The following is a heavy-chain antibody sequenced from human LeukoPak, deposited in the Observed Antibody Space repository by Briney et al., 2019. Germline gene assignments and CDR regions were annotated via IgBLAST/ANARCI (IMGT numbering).Heavy chain of an antibody. CDR2: IRNHGGDR. D-gene: IGHD3-10*01. V-gene: IGHV3-30*02. CDR3: AQDVHWLGSDV. Sequence: PGGSLRLSCAASGFMFSNYGMHWVRQTPGRGLEWVAFIRNHGGDRFYADSVKGRFTISRDNSKDTMYLQVNSLRGEDSAVYYCAQDVHWLGSDVWGKGTTVTVSS. J-gene: IGHJ6*04. CDR1: GFMFSNYG.